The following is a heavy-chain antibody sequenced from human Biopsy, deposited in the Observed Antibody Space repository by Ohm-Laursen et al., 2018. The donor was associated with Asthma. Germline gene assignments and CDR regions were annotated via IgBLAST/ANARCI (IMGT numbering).Heavy chain of an antibody. Sequence: SVKVSCKSLGGTFNTYVIGWVRQAPGQGLEWMGGINSVFGITTYPQKFQDRVTITADDSTSTVYMELSSLRSENTAVYYCARKAGSCISRTCYSLDFWGQGTLVTVSS. CDR2: INSVFGIT. V-gene: IGHV1-69*13. J-gene: IGHJ4*02. D-gene: IGHD2-2*01. CDR1: GGTFNTYV. CDR3: ARKAGSCISRTCYSLDF.